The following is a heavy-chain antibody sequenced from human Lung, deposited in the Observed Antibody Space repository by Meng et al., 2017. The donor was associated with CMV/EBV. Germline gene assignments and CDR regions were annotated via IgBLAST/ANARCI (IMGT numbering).Heavy chain of an antibody. Sequence: GGSLRLXCAASGFTFSSYGMHWVRQAPGKGLEWVAFIRYDGSNKYYADSVKGRFTISRDNSKNTLYLQMNSLRAEDTGVYYCAKDRIADRREYIDDWCQGTMVTVSS. CDR3: AKDRIADRREYIDD. V-gene: IGHV3-30*02. J-gene: IGHJ4*02. CDR1: GFTFSSYG. CDR2: IRYDGSNK. D-gene: IGHD6-6*01.